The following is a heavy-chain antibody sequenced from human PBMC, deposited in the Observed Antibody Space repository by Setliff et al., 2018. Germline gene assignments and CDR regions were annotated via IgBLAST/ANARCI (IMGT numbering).Heavy chain of an antibody. J-gene: IGHJ5*02. CDR1: GFSFGSYA. CDR2: LSGSGSNT. V-gene: IGHV3-23*01. Sequence: GGSLRLSCVASGFSFGSYAMSWVRQAPGKGLEWVSALSGSGSNTFYADSVKGRFTISRDNSKNMLYLQMNSLRADDTATYYCTKGGITSFGVITTNWFGPWGQGTLVTVSS. CDR3: TKGGITSFGVITTNWFGP. D-gene: IGHD3-3*01.